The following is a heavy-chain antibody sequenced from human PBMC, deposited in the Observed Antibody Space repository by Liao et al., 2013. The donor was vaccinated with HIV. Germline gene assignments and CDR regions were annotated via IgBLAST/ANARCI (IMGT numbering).Heavy chain of an antibody. V-gene: IGHV4-4*07. Sequence: QVQLQESGPGLVKPSETLSLTCTVSGGSISNYYWSWLRQPAGKTLEWIGRFFAGGDTDYNPSLKTRVTISVDTSKNQFFLRLTSVTAADTALYYCARYFGSDGFDPWGQGTLVTVSS. CDR1: GGSISNYY. J-gene: IGHJ5*02. CDR2: FFAGGDT. D-gene: IGHD3-9*01. CDR3: ARYFGSDGFDP.